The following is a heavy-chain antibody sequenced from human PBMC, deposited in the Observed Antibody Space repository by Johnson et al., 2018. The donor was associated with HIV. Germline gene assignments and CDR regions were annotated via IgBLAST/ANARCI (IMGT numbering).Heavy chain of an antibody. Sequence: QVQLVESGGGVVQPGRSLRLSCAASGFPFSNYGMHWVRQAPGKGLEWVSVIWFDGSNKYYADSVKGRFTISRDNSKNTLYLQMNSLRAEDTAVYYCAEGNHGIWGQGTMVTVSS. D-gene: IGHD2/OR15-2a*01. CDR2: IWFDGSNK. J-gene: IGHJ3*02. V-gene: IGHV3-30*19. CDR3: AEGNHGI. CDR1: GFPFSNYG.